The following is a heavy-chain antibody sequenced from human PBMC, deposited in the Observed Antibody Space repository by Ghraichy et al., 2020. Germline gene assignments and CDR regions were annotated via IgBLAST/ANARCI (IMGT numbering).Heavy chain of an antibody. J-gene: IGHJ4*02. D-gene: IGHD6-19*01. Sequence: GGSLRLSCTASGFTFGDYAMSWVRQAPGKGLEWVGFIRSKAYGGTTEYAASVKGRFTISRDDSKSIAYLQMNSLKTEDTAVYYCTRDRDKQWPIYYFDYWGQGTLVTVSS. CDR3: TRDRDKQWPIYYFDY. CDR2: IRSKAYGGTT. V-gene: IGHV3-49*04. CDR1: GFTFGDYA.